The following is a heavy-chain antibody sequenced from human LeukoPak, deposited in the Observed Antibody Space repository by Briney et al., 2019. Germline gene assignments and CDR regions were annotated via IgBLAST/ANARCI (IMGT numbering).Heavy chain of an antibody. J-gene: IGHJ4*02. D-gene: IGHD2-2*02. V-gene: IGHV4-34*01. Sequence: PSETLSLTCAVYGGSFSGYYWSWIRQPPGKGLEWIGEINHSGSTNYNPSLKSRVTISVDTSKNQFSLKLSSVTAADTAVYYCARSIVVVPAAIYLWGQGTLVTVSS. CDR1: GGSFSGYY. CDR2: INHSGST. CDR3: ARSIVVVPAAIYL.